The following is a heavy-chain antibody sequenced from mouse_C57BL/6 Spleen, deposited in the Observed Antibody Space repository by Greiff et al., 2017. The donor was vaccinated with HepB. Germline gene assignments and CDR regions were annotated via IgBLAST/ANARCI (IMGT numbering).Heavy chain of an antibody. CDR1: GYAFSSSW. D-gene: IGHD2-4*01. Sequence: QVQLKESGPELVKPGASVKISCKASGYAFSSSWMNWVKQRPGKGLEWIGRIYPGDGDTNYNGKFKGKATLTADKSSSTAYMQLSSLTSEDSAVYFCARAIYDYDEYYYAMDYWGQGTSVTVSS. CDR3: ARAIYDYDEYYYAMDY. V-gene: IGHV1-82*01. CDR2: IYPGDGDT. J-gene: IGHJ4*01.